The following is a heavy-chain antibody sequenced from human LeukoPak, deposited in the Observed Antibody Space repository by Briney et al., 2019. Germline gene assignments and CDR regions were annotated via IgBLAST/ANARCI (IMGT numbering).Heavy chain of an antibody. J-gene: IGHJ4*02. V-gene: IGHV1-18*01. CDR2: ISAYNGNT. D-gene: IGHD3-22*01. CDR1: GYTFTSYG. CDR3: ARDSPDYYDSSGPTHDH. Sequence: ASVKVSCKASGYTFTSYGISWVRQAPGQGLEWMGWISAYNGNTNYAQKLQGRVTMTTDTSTSTAYMELRSLRSDDTAVYYCARDSPDYYDSSGPTHDHWGQGTLVTVSS.